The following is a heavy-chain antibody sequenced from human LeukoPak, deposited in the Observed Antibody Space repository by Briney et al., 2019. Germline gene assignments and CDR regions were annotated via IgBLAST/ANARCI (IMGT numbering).Heavy chain of an antibody. D-gene: IGHD3-16*01. CDR2: INHSGST. Sequence: SETLSLTCAVYGGSFSGYYWSWIRQPPGKGLEWIGEINHSGSTNYNPSLKSRVTISVDTSKNQFSLKLSSVTAADTAVYYCARGVYYGGVPYHELDYWGQRTLVTVSS. CDR1: GGSFSGYY. V-gene: IGHV4-34*01. CDR3: ARGVYYGGVPYHELDY. J-gene: IGHJ4*02.